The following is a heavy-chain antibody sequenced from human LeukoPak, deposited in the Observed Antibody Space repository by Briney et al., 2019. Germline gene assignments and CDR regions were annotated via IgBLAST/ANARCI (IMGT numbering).Heavy chain of an antibody. V-gene: IGHV4-38-2*02. Sequence: PSETLPLTCTVSGYSISSGYYWGWIRQPPGKGLEWIGSIYHSGSTYYNPSLKSRVTILVDTSKNQFSLKLNSVTAADTAVYYCASRSYWYFDLWGRGTLVTVSS. J-gene: IGHJ2*01. CDR1: GYSISSGYY. CDR3: ASRSYWYFDL. CDR2: IYHSGST.